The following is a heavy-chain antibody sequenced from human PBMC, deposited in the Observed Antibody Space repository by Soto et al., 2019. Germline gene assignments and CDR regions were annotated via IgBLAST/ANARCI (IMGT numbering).Heavy chain of an antibody. Sequence: GGSLRLSCAASDFDFSSYGIHWVRQAPGKGLEWVAASSYDGRETFYADSAKGRFTVPKEMSKNTAFLQMNALRHEDTAVYFCARDSGWPILNFDNWGQGTPVTVSS. J-gene: IGHJ4*02. CDR2: SSYDGRET. CDR3: ARDSGWPILNFDN. D-gene: IGHD3-10*01. CDR1: DFDFSSYG. V-gene: IGHV3-30*03.